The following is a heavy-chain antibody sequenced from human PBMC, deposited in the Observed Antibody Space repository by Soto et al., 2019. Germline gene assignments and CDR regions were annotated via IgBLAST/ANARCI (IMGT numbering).Heavy chain of an antibody. CDR3: ARRIQLWFRAYYYYGMDV. CDR1: GGSFSGYY. CDR2: INHSGST. V-gene: IGHV4-34*01. D-gene: IGHD5-18*01. Sequence: SETLSLTCAVYGGSFSGYYWSWIRQPPGKGLEWIGEINHSGSTKYNPSLKSRVTISVDTSKNQFSLKLSSVTAADTAVYYCARRIQLWFRAYYYYGMDVWGQGTTVTVS. J-gene: IGHJ6*02.